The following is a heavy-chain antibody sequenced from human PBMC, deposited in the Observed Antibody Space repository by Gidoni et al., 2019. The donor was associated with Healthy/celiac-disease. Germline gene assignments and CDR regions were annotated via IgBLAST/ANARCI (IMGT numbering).Heavy chain of an antibody. D-gene: IGHD2-15*01. V-gene: IGHV2-70*01. J-gene: IGHJ4*02. CDR2: IEWDDDK. Sequence: QVTLRESGPALVKPTQTLTLTCTFSGFSLRTSGMCVSWIRQPPGKALEWLALIEWDDDKYYSTSLKTRLTISKDTSKNQVVLTMTNMDPVDTATYYCARPRRDIVVVVAATRAISRGEWGQGTLVTVSS. CDR3: ARPRRDIVVVVAATRAISRGE. CDR1: GFSLRTSGMC.